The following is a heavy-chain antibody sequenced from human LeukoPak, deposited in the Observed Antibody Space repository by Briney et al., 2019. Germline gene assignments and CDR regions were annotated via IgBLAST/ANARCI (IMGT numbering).Heavy chain of an antibody. V-gene: IGHV3-23*01. CDR1: GFTVSSNY. Sequence: GGSLRLSCAASGFTVSSNYMSWVRQAPGKGLEWVSVISGSGGSTYYADSVKGRFTISRDNSKNTLYLQMNSLRAEDTAVYYCAKDRRYYGSGSYYTGYYYYGMDVWGQGTTVTVSS. CDR2: ISGSGGST. D-gene: IGHD3-10*01. CDR3: AKDRRYYGSGSYYTGYYYYGMDV. J-gene: IGHJ6*02.